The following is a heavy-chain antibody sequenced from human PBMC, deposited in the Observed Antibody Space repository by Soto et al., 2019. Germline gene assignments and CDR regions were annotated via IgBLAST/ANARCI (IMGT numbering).Heavy chain of an antibody. Sequence: SETLSLTCSVSGGSITAYYWSWIRQSPGKGLEWIGYIYFTGITTYSPSLESRVTISLDTPKNQFSLRLRSVTAADTAVYYCARDTGDGGSMVDXWGRGTLVTVSS. J-gene: IGHJ5*02. V-gene: IGHV4-59*12. CDR3: ARDTGDGGSMVDX. CDR1: GGSITAYY. D-gene: IGHD2-8*01. CDR2: IYFTGIT.